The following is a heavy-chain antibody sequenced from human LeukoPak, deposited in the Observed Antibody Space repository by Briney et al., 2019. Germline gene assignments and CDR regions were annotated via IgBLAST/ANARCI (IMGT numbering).Heavy chain of an antibody. J-gene: IGHJ4*02. D-gene: IGHD5-18*01. CDR1: GFTFGIYA. CDR2: IGPSGSNI. CDR3: AKNAGYSYGLYYFDY. V-gene: IGHV3-48*01. Sequence: GGSLRLSCAASGFTFGIYAMNWLRQAPGKGLEWVSYIGPSGSNIYYADSVKGRFTISRDNSKNTVYLQMDSLRAEDSAVYYCAKNAGYSYGLYYFDYWGQGTLVTVS.